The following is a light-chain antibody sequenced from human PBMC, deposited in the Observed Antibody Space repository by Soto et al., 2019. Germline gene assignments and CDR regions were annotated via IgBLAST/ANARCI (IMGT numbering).Light chain of an antibody. J-gene: IGKJ2*02. CDR2: GAS. Sequence: EIVVTQSPATLSVSPGERATLSCRASQSVSSNLAWYQQKPGQAPRLLIYGASTRATGIPARFSGSGSGTEFTLTLGSLQSEDLAVYYCQQYNNWPRTFGQGTKLEIK. CDR1: QSVSSN. V-gene: IGKV3-15*01. CDR3: QQYNNWPRT.